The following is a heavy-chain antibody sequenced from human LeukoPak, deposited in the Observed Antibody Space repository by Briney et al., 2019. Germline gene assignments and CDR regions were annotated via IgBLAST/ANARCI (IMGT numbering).Heavy chain of an antibody. V-gene: IGHV3-30*18. CDR2: ISYDGNNK. D-gene: IGHD2-15*01. Sequence: PGGSLRLSCAASGFTFSNYGIHWVRQAPGKGLEWVAVISYDGNNKYYADSVKGRFTISRDNSKNTLFLQMNSLRAEDTAVYYCAKGVDYCSGGSCPADYWGLGTLVTVSS. J-gene: IGHJ4*02. CDR3: AKGVDYCSGGSCPADY. CDR1: GFTFSNYG.